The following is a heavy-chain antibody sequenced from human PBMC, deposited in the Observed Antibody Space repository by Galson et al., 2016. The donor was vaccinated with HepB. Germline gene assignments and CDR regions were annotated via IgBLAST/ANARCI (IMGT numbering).Heavy chain of an antibody. D-gene: IGHD3-10*01. CDR2: ISGGGIST. CDR1: GFTFNNYG. Sequence: SLRLSCAASGFTFNNYGMSWVRQAPGKGLEWVSGISGGGISTSFADSVKGRFTISRDTPRNTLYLQMNSLRADDTAVYFCAKDRSSKERGVYGAFFFDAWGQGALVTVSS. V-gene: IGHV3-23*01. CDR3: AKDRSSKERGVYGAFFFDA. J-gene: IGHJ4*02.